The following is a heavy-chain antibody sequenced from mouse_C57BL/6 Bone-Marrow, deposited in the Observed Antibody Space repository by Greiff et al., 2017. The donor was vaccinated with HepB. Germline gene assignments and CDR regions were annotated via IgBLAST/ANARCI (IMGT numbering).Heavy chain of an antibody. J-gene: IGHJ2*01. CDR3: ARSGVTTVVADFDY. D-gene: IGHD1-1*01. Sequence: QVQLQQSGAELARPGASVKLSCKASGYTFTSYGISWVKQRTGQGLEWIGEIYPRSGNTYYNEKFKGKATLTADKSSSTAYMELRSLTSEDSAVYFCARSGVTTVVADFDYWGQGTTLTVSS. CDR2: IYPRSGNT. V-gene: IGHV1-81*01. CDR1: GYTFTSYG.